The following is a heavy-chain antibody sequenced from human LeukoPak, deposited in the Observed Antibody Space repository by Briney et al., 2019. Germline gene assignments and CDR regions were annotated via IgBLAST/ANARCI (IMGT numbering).Heavy chain of an antibody. CDR3: VRKTVGAQNWFGP. J-gene: IGHJ5*02. D-gene: IGHD1-26*01. Sequence: GGSLRLSCAASGFTFSSYEMNWFRQAPGKGLEWLSYISTSSATIKYADSVKGRFTISRDNAKNSLYLQMNSLRAEDSAVYYCVRKTVGAQNWFGPWGQGTLVSVSS. CDR2: ISTSSATI. V-gene: IGHV3-48*03. CDR1: GFTFSSYE.